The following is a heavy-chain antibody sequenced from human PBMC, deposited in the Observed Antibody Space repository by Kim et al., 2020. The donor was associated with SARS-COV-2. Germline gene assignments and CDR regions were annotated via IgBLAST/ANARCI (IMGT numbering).Heavy chain of an antibody. CDR3: ARAGNYYDSSGYYAFDI. V-gene: IGHV3-66*01. Sequence: VKGRFTISRDNSKNTLYLQMNSLRAEDTAVYYCARAGNYYDSSGYYAFDIWGQGTMVTVSS. J-gene: IGHJ3*02. D-gene: IGHD3-22*01.